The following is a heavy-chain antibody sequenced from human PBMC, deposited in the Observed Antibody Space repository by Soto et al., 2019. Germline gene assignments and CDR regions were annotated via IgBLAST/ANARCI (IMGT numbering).Heavy chain of an antibody. Sequence: GESLKIACKGSGYGFTSYWIGWVRQMPGKGLEWMGIIYPGDSDTRYSPSFQGQVTISADKSISTAYLQWSSLKASDTAMYYCARGSSPAVGFMDVWGKGTTFTVSS. D-gene: IGHD1-26*01. CDR2: IYPGDSDT. V-gene: IGHV5-51*01. CDR1: GYGFTSYW. J-gene: IGHJ6*04. CDR3: ARGSSPAVGFMDV.